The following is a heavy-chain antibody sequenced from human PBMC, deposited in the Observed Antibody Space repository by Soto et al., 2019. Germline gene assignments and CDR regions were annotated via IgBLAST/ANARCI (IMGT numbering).Heavy chain of an antibody. V-gene: IGHV1-69*13. CDR3: ASYDSSGYYLWNFDY. Sequence: GASVKVSFKASGGTFSSYAISWVRQAPGQGLEWMGGIIPIFGTANYAQKFQGRVTITADESTSTAYMELSSLRSEDTAVYYCASYDSSGYYLWNFDYWGQGTLVTVSS. CDR1: GGTFSSYA. D-gene: IGHD3-22*01. CDR2: IIPIFGTA. J-gene: IGHJ4*02.